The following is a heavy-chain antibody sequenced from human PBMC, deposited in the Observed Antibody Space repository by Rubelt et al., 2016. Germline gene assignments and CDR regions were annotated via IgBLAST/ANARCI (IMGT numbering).Heavy chain of an antibody. Sequence: QVQLVQSGAEVKKPGASVKVSCKASGGTFSSYAISWVRQAPGQGLEWMVWISAYNGNTNFDQKRQGKVTMTTATSTSTAYMEMRSLRSDDTAVYYWARVLRIAAAGTDYWGQGTLVTVSS. V-gene: IGHV1-18*01. CDR2: ISAYNGNT. J-gene: IGHJ4*02. CDR1: GGTFSSYA. CDR3: ARVLRIAAAGTDY. D-gene: IGHD6-13*01.